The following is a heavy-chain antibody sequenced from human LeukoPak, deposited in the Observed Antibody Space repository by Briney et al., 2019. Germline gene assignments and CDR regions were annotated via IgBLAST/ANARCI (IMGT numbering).Heavy chain of an antibody. CDR2: FVPGDSST. CDR1: GYSFTSYW. CDR3: ARQGSYTTSSFDY. Sequence: GESLKISCTASGYSFTSYWITWVRQVPGKGLEWMGKFVPGDSSTNYSPSFHGHVTISGDKSISTAYLQWNSLKASDTAMYCCARQGSYTTSSFDYWGQGTLVTVSS. D-gene: IGHD6-6*01. J-gene: IGHJ4*02. V-gene: IGHV5-10-1*01.